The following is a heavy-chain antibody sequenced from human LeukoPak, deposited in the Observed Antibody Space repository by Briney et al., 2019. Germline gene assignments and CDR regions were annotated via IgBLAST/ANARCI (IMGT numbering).Heavy chain of an antibody. CDR2: INPNSGGT. CDR1: GGTFSSYA. CDR3: ARAGEWLAHFDY. Sequence: ASVKVSCKASGGTFSSYAISWVRQAPGQGLEWMGWINPNSGGTNYAQKFQGWVTMTRDTSISTAYMELSRLRSDDTAVYYCARAGEWLAHFDYWGQGTLVTVSS. J-gene: IGHJ4*02. D-gene: IGHD6-19*01. V-gene: IGHV1-2*04.